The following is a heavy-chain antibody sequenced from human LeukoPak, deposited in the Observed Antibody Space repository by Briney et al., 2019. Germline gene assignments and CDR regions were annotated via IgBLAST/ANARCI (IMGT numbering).Heavy chain of an antibody. CDR1: GFTVSSNY. D-gene: IGHD3-16*01. J-gene: IGHJ4*02. V-gene: IGHV3-66*04. Sequence: PGGSLRLSCAASGFTVSSNYMSWVRQAPGKGLEWVSVIYSGGSTYYADSVKGRFTISRDNSKNTLYLQMNSLRAEDTAVYYCARQPNDLTYGYDYWGQGTLVTVSS. CDR2: IYSGGST. CDR3: ARQPNDLTYGYDY.